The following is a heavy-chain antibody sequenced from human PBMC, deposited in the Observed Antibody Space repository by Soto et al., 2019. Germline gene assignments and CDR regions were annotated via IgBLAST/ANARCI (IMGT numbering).Heavy chain of an antibody. CDR1: VFTFSSYA. CDR3: AKAGTHSYSDC. V-gene: IGHV3-23*01. Sequence: GGALLLAWAASVFTFSSYAMNWVRLAPGKGLDWVSALSASGDNTYYADSVNGRFTISIDNSKNKLYLQMNSLRAEDTAVYYCAKAGTHSYSDCWGQGTLVTAPQ. D-gene: IGHD1-1*01. J-gene: IGHJ4*02. CDR2: LSASGDNT.